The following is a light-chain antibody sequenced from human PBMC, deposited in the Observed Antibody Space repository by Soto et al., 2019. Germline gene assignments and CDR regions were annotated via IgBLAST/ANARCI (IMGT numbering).Light chain of an antibody. CDR1: SSDVGGYNY. CDR2: DVK. Sequence: QSALTQPRSVSGSPGQSVTISCTGTSSDVGGYNYVSWYQQYPGKAPKVMIYDVKTRPSGVPDRFSGSKSGNTASLTISGPPAEDGADYYRCSYAGRYPFVLGTWTKLT. V-gene: IGLV2-11*01. CDR3: CSYAGRYPFV. J-gene: IGLJ1*01.